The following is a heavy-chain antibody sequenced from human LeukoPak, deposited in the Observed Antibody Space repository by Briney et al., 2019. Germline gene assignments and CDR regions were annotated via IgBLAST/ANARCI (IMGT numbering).Heavy chain of an antibody. CDR3: ARDCSSTSCYVEDAFDI. V-gene: IGHV1-18*01. D-gene: IGHD2-2*01. Sequence: ASVKVSCKASGYTFTSYGISWVRQAPGQGLEWMGWISAYNGNTNYAQKLQGRVTMTTDTSTSTAYMELRSLRSDDTAVYYCARDCSSTSCYVEDAFDIWGQGTMVTVSS. CDR2: ISAYNGNT. J-gene: IGHJ3*02. CDR1: GYTFTSYG.